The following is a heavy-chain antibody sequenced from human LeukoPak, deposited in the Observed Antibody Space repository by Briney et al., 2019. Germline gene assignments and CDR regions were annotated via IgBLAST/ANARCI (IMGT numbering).Heavy chain of an antibody. Sequence: SETLSLTCAVYGGSFSGYYWSWIRQPPGKGLEWIGEINHSGSTNYNPSLKSRVTISIDTSKNQFSLKLSSVTAADTAVYYCARRVYFDYWGQGTLVTVSS. CDR3: ARRVYFDY. CDR2: INHSGST. D-gene: IGHD6-13*01. J-gene: IGHJ4*02. V-gene: IGHV4-34*01. CDR1: GGSFSGYY.